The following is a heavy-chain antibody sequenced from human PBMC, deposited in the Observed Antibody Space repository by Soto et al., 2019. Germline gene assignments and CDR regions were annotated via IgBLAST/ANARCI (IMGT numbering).Heavy chain of an antibody. CDR1: GFTFSSYG. V-gene: IGHV3-30*18. CDR2: ISYDGSNK. J-gene: IGHJ6*02. Sequence: PGGSLRLSCAASGFTFSSYGMHWVRQAPGKGLEWVAVISYDGSNKYYADSVKGRFTISRDNSKNTLYLQMNSLRAEDTAVYYCAKPGGDYYYYYGMDVWGQGTTVTVSS. CDR3: AKPGGDYYYYYGMDV.